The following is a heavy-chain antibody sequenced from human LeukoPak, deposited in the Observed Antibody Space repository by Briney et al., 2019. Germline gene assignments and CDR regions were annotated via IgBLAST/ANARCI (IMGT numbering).Heavy chain of an antibody. CDR3: ARDKMSGGAGTDY. D-gene: IGHD2-15*01. CDR1: GFTFSSYA. Sequence: PGGSLRLSCAASGFTFSSYAMSWVRQAPGKGLEWVSVIYSGGSTYYADSVKGRFTISRDNSKNTLYLQMNSLRAEDTAVYYCARDKMSGGAGTDYWGQGTLVTVSS. CDR2: IYSGGST. J-gene: IGHJ4*02. V-gene: IGHV3-66*01.